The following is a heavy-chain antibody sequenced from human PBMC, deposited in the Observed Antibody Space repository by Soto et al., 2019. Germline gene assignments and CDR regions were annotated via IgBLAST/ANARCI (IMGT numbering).Heavy chain of an antibody. CDR1: GFTFRTYA. D-gene: IGHD3-3*01. CDR3: ARSIYDFWSGYPQGFFDY. V-gene: IGHV3-64*02. J-gene: IGHJ4*02. Sequence: GGSLRLSCAASGFTFRTYAMHWVRQAPGKGLEYVAAISSNGGCTFYADYVQGRFTISRDNSKNTLYLQVGSLRAEDMAVYYCARSIYDFWSGYPQGFFDYWGQGTLVTVSS. CDR2: ISSNGGCT.